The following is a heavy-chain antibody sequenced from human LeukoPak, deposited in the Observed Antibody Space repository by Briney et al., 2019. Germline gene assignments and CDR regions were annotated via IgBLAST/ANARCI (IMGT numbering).Heavy chain of an antibody. CDR1: GGSFSDYY. J-gene: IGHJ4*02. Sequence: IPSETLSLTCAVYGGSFSDYYWTWIRQAPGKGLEWIGEINHSGSTNYNPSLKSRVTISVDTSKNQFSLKLSSVTAADTAVYYCARGERWLQYTFDYWGQGTLVTVSS. CDR3: ARGERWLQYTFDY. V-gene: IGHV4-34*01. D-gene: IGHD5-24*01. CDR2: INHSGST.